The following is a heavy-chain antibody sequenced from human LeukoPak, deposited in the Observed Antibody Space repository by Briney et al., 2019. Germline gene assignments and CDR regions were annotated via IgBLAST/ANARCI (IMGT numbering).Heavy chain of an antibody. D-gene: IGHD3-22*01. CDR3: AKSHYYDSSGYYTPRFDY. CDR1: GFTFSSYA. J-gene: IGHJ4*02. V-gene: IGHV3-23*01. Sequence: GASLRLSCAASGFTFSSYAMSWVRQAPGKGLEWVSTFSTSGGSTYYADSVKGRFTISRDNPKNTLYLQMNSLRAEDTAVYYCAKSHYYDSSGYYTPRFDYWGQGTLVTVSS. CDR2: FSTSGGST.